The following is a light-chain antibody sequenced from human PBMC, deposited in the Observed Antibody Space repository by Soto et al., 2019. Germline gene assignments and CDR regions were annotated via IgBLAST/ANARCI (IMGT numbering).Light chain of an antibody. Sequence: EIVLTPSPGTLSLSPGERATLSCRASQSVSNNYLAWYQRKPGQAPRLLIYGASSRATGIPHRFSGSGSGTDFTLTISRLEPEDFAVYYCQQYDNSPWTFGQGTKVAI. V-gene: IGKV3-20*01. J-gene: IGKJ1*01. CDR1: QSVSNNY. CDR2: GAS. CDR3: QQYDNSPWT.